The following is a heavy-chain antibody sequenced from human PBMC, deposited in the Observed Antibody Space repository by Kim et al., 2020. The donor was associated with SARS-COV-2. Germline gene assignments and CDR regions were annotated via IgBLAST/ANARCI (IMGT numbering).Heavy chain of an antibody. D-gene: IGHD3-22*01. CDR2: ISGSGGST. V-gene: IGHV3-23*01. J-gene: IGHJ6*02. Sequence: GGSLRLSCAASGFTFSSYAMSWVRQAPGKGLEWVSAISGSGGSTYYADSVKGRFTISRDNSKNTLYLQMNSLRAEDTAVYYCAKDQADRRRITMIVVVTYPPWAWDVWGQGTTVTVSS. CDR1: GFTFSSYA. CDR3: AKDQADRRRITMIVVVTYPPWAWDV.